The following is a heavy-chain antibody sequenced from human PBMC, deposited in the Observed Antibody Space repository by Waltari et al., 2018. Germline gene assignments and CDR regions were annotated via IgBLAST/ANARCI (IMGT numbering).Heavy chain of an antibody. CDR2: IRYDGSNK. V-gene: IGHV3-30*02. J-gene: IGHJ4*02. CDR3: AKDGDYGSGSSWKLDY. Sequence: QVQLVESGGGVVQPGGSLRLSCAASGFTFSSYGMHWVRQAPGKGLEWVAFIRYDGSNKYYADSVKGRFTISRDNSKNTLYLQMNSLRAEDTAVYYCAKDGDYGSGSSWKLDYWGQGTLVTVSS. CDR1: GFTFSSYG. D-gene: IGHD3-10*01.